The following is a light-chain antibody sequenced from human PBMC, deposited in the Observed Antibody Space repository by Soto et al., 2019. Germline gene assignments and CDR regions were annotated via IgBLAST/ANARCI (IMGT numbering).Light chain of an antibody. J-gene: IGKJ5*01. CDR2: DAS. CDR3: QQRSNWPT. V-gene: IGKV3-11*01. Sequence: EIVLTQSPATLSLSPGERATLSCRASQSVSSYLAWYQQKPGQAPRLLIYDASNSATGIPARFSGSGSGTDFTLTISRLEPEDFAVYYCQQRSNWPTFGQGTRL. CDR1: QSVSSY.